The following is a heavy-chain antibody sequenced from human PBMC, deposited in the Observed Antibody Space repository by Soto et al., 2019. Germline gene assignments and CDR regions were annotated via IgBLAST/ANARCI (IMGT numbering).Heavy chain of an antibody. J-gene: IGHJ3*02. Sequence: GGSFTPSCVASVVPVSGNYMSWVRQAPGKGLEWVSVIYSGGSTYYADSVKGRFTISRDNSKNTLYLQMNSLRAEDTAVYYCARDHYYGLYAFDIWGQGTMVTVSS. V-gene: IGHV3-66*01. D-gene: IGHD3-10*01. CDR1: VVPVSGNY. CDR3: ARDHYYGLYAFDI. CDR2: IYSGGST.